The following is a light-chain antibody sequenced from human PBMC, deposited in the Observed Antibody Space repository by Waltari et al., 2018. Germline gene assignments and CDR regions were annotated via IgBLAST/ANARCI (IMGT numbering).Light chain of an antibody. CDR2: EVS. Sequence: QSALTQPASVSGSPGQSITTSCTGTNADIGAYNYVSWYQLHPGQAPKLIIYEVSKRPSGVSDRFSGSKSANTASLTISDLQAEDDNDYYCSSYTTGRTVVIFGGGTKLTVL. V-gene: IGLV2-14*01. CDR1: NADIGAYNY. J-gene: IGLJ2*01. CDR3: SSYTTGRTVVI.